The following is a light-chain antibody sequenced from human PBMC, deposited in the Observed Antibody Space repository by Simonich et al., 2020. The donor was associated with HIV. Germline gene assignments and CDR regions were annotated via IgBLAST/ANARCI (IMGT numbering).Light chain of an antibody. CDR2: LGS. CDR3: MQALQNPYT. CDR1: QSLLHSNGYSY. Sequence: DIVMTQSPLSLPVTPGEPASFSCRSSQSLLHSNGYSYLDWYLQKPGQSPQLLIYLGSNRASGVPDRFSGSGSDTDFTLKISRVEAEDVGVYYCMQALQNPYTFGQGTKLEIK. J-gene: IGKJ2*01. V-gene: IGKV2-28*01.